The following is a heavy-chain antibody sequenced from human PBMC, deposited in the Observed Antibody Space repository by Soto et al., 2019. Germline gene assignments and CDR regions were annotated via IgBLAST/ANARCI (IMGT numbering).Heavy chain of an antibody. J-gene: IGHJ3*02. D-gene: IGHD3-9*01. CDR2: INHSGSN. V-gene: IGHV4-34*01. CDR3: ARGGSNDWQVAFDI. Sequence: PLQQWGAGLLKTSETLSLTCVVSGGSFSTYYYNWIRQSPGKGLEWIGEINHSGSNNYSPSLKSRVTMSLDTSKNQFSLKLTSVTAADTAVYYCARGGSNDWQVAFDIGGQGTMVTVSS. CDR1: GGSFSTYY.